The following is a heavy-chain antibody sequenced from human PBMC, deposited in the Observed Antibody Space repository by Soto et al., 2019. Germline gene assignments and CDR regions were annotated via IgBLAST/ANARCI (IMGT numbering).Heavy chain of an antibody. V-gene: IGHV1-58*01. CDR1: GFTCTNSA. Sequence: QMQVVQSGPEVKNPGTSVKVSCKTSGFTCTNSAVQWVRQALGKYLEWLGWIIVGRGKTKSAQKIQERLTISRDISTSTVYMELSSLNSEDTGVYYGAAELYERGDCCHSDYWGQGTLVT. CDR2: IIVGRGKT. J-gene: IGHJ4*02. D-gene: IGHD2-21*02. CDR3: AAELYERGDCCHSDY.